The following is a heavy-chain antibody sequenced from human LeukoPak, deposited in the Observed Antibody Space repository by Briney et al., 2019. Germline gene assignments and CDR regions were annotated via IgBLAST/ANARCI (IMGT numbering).Heavy chain of an antibody. V-gene: IGHV1-69*05. CDR3: ARGFIVGATTLEFDY. Sequence: ASVKVSFKASGGTFSSYAISWVRQAPGQGLECMGGIIPIFGTANYAQKFQGRVTITTDESTSTAYMELSSLRSEDTAVYYCARGFIVGATTLEFDYWGQGTLVTVSS. J-gene: IGHJ4*02. CDR2: IIPIFGTA. D-gene: IGHD1-26*01. CDR1: GGTFSSYA.